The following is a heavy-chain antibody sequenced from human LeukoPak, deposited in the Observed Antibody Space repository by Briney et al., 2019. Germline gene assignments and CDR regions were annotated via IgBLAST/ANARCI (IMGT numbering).Heavy chain of an antibody. CDR2: ISWNSGTI. J-gene: IGHJ4*02. CDR3: ARGTLAAAGPALFDY. CDR1: GFTFDDYA. D-gene: IGHD6-13*01. Sequence: PGRSLRLSCAASGFTFDDYAMHWVRQAPGKGLEWVSGISWNSGTIGYADSVKGRFTISRDNAKNSLYLQMNSLRAEDMALYYCARGTLAAAGPALFDYWGQGTLVTVSS. V-gene: IGHV3-9*03.